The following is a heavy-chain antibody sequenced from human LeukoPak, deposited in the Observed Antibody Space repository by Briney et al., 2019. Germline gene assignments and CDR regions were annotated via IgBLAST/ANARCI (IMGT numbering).Heavy chain of an antibody. CDR3: ARFDGGFDS. D-gene: IGHD3-9*01. V-gene: IGHV3-21*05. Sequence: PGGSLRLSCAASGFTFKSFVMGWVRQAPGRGLEWVSYISKRSGHIYHTDSVEGRFTTSRDNANDSVYLKMNNLRVEDTAIYFCARFDGGFDSWGQGTLVTVSS. CDR2: ISKRSGHI. J-gene: IGHJ4*02. CDR1: GFTFKSFV.